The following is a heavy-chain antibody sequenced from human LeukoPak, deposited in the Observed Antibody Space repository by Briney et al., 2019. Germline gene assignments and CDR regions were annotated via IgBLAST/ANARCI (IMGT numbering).Heavy chain of an antibody. Sequence: GGSLRLSCAASGFTFSSYWMHWVRQAPRKGLVWVSRINSDGSSTSYADSVKGRFTISRDNAKNTLYLQMNSLRAEDTAVYYCAVDFWSGYYTYWGQGTLVTVSS. V-gene: IGHV3-74*01. D-gene: IGHD3-3*01. CDR1: GFTFSSYW. CDR3: AVDFWSGYYTY. J-gene: IGHJ4*02. CDR2: INSDGSST.